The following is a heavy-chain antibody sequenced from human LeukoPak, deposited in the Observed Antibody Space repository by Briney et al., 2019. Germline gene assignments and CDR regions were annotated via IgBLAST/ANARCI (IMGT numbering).Heavy chain of an antibody. CDR2: ISGYNGNT. V-gene: IGHV1-18*01. CDR1: GYSFTNYG. Sequence: ASVKVSCKASGYSFTNYGISWVRQAPGQGLEWMGWISGYNGNTNYAQKLQGRVTMTTDTSTSTAYMELRSLRSDDTAVYYCARGTCGYSYGCFDYWGPGTLVTVSS. CDR3: ARGTCGYSYGCFDY. J-gene: IGHJ4*02. D-gene: IGHD5-18*01.